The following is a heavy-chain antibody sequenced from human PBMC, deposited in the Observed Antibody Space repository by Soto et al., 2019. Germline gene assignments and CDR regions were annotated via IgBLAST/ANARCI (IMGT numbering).Heavy chain of an antibody. CDR1: GGSISSGGYY. CDR2: IYYSGST. CDR3: ARFSISGLAIDY. Sequence: QVQLQESGPGLVKPSLTLSLTCTVSGGSISSGGYYWSWIRQHPGKGLEWIGYIYYSGSTYYNPSLKSRVTISVDTSKNQFSLKLSSVTAADTAVYYCARFSISGLAIDYWGQGTLVTVSS. J-gene: IGHJ4*02. D-gene: IGHD6-19*01. V-gene: IGHV4-31*03.